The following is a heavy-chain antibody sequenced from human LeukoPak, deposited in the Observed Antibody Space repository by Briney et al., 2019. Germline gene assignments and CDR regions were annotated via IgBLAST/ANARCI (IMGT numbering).Heavy chain of an antibody. V-gene: IGHV3-48*02. Sequence: GGSLRLSCAASGFTFSSYSMNWVRQAPGKGLEWVSYISSSSSTIYYADSVKGRFTISRDNAKNSLYLQMNSLRDEDTAVYYCASDFTDSSGYYPFDYWGQGTLVTVSS. J-gene: IGHJ4*02. CDR3: ASDFTDSSGYYPFDY. CDR1: GFTFSSYS. CDR2: ISSSSSTI. D-gene: IGHD3-22*01.